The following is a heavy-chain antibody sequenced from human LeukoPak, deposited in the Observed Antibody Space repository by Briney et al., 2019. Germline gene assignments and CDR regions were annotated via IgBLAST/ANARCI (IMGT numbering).Heavy chain of an antibody. Sequence: PGGSLRLSCAASGFTFNSYWMHWVRQVPGKGLVWVSRINSDGSGTNYVDSAKGRFTISRDNAKNTLFLQMNSLRAEDTAVYYCARGNFYSGSGSSPLDYWGQGTLVTVSS. J-gene: IGHJ4*02. D-gene: IGHD3-10*01. CDR2: INSDGSGT. V-gene: IGHV3-74*01. CDR3: ARGNFYSGSGSSPLDY. CDR1: GFTFNSYW.